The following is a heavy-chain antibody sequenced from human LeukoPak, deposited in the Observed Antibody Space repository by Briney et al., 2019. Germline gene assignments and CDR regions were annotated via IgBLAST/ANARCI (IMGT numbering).Heavy chain of an antibody. CDR1: GGSISSYY. CDR3: ARGAAVAGFDY. V-gene: IGHV4-59*01. J-gene: IGHJ4*02. Sequence: SETLSLTCTVSGGSISSYYWSWIRQTPEKGLEWIGYISYSGRTDYGPSLKSRVTMSVDTSKNQFSLKMTSVTAADTGVYYCARGAAVAGFDYWGQGTLVTVSS. D-gene: IGHD6-19*01. CDR2: ISYSGRT.